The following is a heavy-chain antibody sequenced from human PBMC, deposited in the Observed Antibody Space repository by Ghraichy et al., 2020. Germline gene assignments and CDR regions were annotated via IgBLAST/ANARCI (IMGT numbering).Heavy chain of an antibody. CDR1: GYTLTELS. D-gene: IGHD2-15*01. J-gene: IGHJ6*02. CDR2: FDPEDGET. Sequence: ASVKVSCKVSGYTLTELSMHWVRQAPGKGLEWMGGFDPEDGETIYAQKFQGRVTMTEDTSTDTAYMELSSLRSEDTAVYYCATYCSGGSCYRPNYGMDVWGQGTTVTVSS. CDR3: ATYCSGGSCYRPNYGMDV. V-gene: IGHV1-24*01.